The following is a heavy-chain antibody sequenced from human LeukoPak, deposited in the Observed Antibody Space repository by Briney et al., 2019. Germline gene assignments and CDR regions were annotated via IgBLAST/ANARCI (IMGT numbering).Heavy chain of an antibody. J-gene: IGHJ4*02. CDR3: ARGSTLIRGFDY. D-gene: IGHD3-10*01. CDR1: GGSISSGDYY. CDR2: IFYSGSA. Sequence: SQTLSLTCTVSGGSISSGDYYWNWIRQHPEKSLEWIGYIFYSGSAYYNPSLKSRVTMSVDTSKNQFSLKLSSVTAADTAVYYCARGSTLIRGFDYWGQGTLVTVSS. V-gene: IGHV4-31*03.